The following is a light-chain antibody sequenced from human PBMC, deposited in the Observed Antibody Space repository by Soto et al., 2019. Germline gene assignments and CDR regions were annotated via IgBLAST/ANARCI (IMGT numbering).Light chain of an antibody. CDR1: SSNIGSNT. J-gene: IGLJ3*02. V-gene: IGLV1-44*01. Sequence: QLVLTQPPSASGTPRQRVSISCSGRSSNIGSNTLHWYQQLPGTAPKLLIFISNQRPSGVPDRFSGSKSGTSASLAISVLQSEDEADYYWAAWDDSLNGRVFGGGTKLPVL. CDR3: AAWDDSLNGRV. CDR2: ISN.